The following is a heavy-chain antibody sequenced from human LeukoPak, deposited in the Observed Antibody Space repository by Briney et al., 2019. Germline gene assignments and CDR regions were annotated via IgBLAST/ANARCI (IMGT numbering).Heavy chain of an antibody. CDR2: INPNSGGT. Sequence: ASVKVSCKASGYTFTGYYMHWVRQAPGQGLEWMGWINPNSGGTNYAQKFQGGVTMTRDTSISTAYMELSRLRSDDTAVYYCANLGGYSGYDLSGYWGQGTLVTVSS. V-gene: IGHV1-2*02. D-gene: IGHD5-12*01. J-gene: IGHJ4*02. CDR3: ANLGGYSGYDLSGY. CDR1: GYTFTGYY.